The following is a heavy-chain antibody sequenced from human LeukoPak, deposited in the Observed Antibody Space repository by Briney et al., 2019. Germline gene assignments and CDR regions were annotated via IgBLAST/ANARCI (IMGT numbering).Heavy chain of an antibody. D-gene: IGHD4-17*01. V-gene: IGHV3-30-3*01. Sequence: GGSLRPSCAASGFTFSSYAMYWVRQAPGKGLEWVAVISYDGSNKYYADSVKGRFTISRDNSKNTLYLQMNSLRAEDTAVYYCAREDGDYWKRTDYYGMDVWGQGTTVTVSS. CDR2: ISYDGSNK. CDR3: AREDGDYWKRTDYYGMDV. J-gene: IGHJ6*02. CDR1: GFTFSSYA.